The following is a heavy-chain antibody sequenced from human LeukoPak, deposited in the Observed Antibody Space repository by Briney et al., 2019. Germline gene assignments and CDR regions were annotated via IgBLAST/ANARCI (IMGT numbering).Heavy chain of an antibody. V-gene: IGHV3-30-3*01. CDR3: ARDNREQQLVPPTFDY. J-gene: IGHJ4*02. D-gene: IGHD6-13*01. CDR1: GFTFSSYA. Sequence: PGGSLRLSCAASGFTFSSYAMHWVRQAPGKGLEWVAVISYDGSNKYYADSVKGRFTISRDNSKNTLYLQMNGLRAEDTAVYYCARDNREQQLVPPTFDYWGQGTLVTVSS. CDR2: ISYDGSNK.